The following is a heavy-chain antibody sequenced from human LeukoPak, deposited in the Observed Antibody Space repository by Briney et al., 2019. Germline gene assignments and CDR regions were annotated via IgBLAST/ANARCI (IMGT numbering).Heavy chain of an antibody. Sequence: GGSLGLSCAASGAAFTKYGMKWVRQAAGAGLEYISGISRSGDITHYADSVKGRFTISRDNVQNTLYLQMNSLRADDTALYYCATEGFYYWGPGTQVTVSS. CDR1: GAAFTKYG. V-gene: IGHV3-23*01. CDR2: ISRSGDIT. CDR3: ATEGFYY. J-gene: IGHJ4*02.